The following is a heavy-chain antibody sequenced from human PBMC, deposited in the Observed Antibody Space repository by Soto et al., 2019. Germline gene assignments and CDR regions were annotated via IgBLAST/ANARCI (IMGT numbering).Heavy chain of an antibody. D-gene: IGHD6-13*01. V-gene: IGHV3-7*01. CDR2: INRDGSEK. J-gene: IGHJ3*02. CDR3: VRGAAAAFEI. CDR1: GFTFSSYW. Sequence: PGGSLRLSCAASGFTFSSYWMNWVRQAPGKGLEWVANINRDGSEKYYGDSVKGRFTISKDNAKNSLCLQMNSLRAEDTAVYYCVRGAAAAFEIWGQGTMVTVSS.